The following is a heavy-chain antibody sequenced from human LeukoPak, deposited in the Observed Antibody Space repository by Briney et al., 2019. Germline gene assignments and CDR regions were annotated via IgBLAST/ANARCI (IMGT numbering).Heavy chain of an antibody. V-gene: IGHV3-53*01. D-gene: IGHD1/OR15-1a*01. Sequence: GGSLRLSCAASGFTVSSNYMSWVRQAPGKGLEWVSVIYSGGSTYYADSVKGRFTISRDNSKNTLYLQMNSLRAEDTAVYYCARENNGYYYGMDVWGRGTTVTVSS. CDR2: IYSGGST. J-gene: IGHJ6*02. CDR3: ARENNGYYYGMDV. CDR1: GFTVSSNY.